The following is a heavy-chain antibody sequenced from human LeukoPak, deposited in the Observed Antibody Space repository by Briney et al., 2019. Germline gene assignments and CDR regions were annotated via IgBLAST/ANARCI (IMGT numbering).Heavy chain of an antibody. CDR2: ISGSGGST. Sequence: GGSLRLSCAASGFTFSSYAMSWVRQAPGKGLEWVSAISGSGGSTYYADSVKGRFTISRDNSKNTLYLQMNSLRAEDTAVYYCARGIAAVVYLFDYWGQGTLVTVSS. CDR1: GFTFSSYA. D-gene: IGHD6-13*01. J-gene: IGHJ4*02. CDR3: ARGIAAVVYLFDY. V-gene: IGHV3-23*01.